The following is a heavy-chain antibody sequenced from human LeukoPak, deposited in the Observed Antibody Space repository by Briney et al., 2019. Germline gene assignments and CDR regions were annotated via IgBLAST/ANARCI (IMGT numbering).Heavy chain of an antibody. Sequence: GGSLRLSCAASGFTFSSYWMTWVRQAPGKGLEWVANIKRDGSAKYYVDSVKGRFTISRDNAKNSLYLQMNSLRAEDTAVYYCAREMGGYPFDYWGQGIQVTVSS. V-gene: IGHV3-7*01. D-gene: IGHD5-12*01. CDR1: GFTFSSYW. CDR2: IKRDGSAK. J-gene: IGHJ4*02. CDR3: AREMGGYPFDY.